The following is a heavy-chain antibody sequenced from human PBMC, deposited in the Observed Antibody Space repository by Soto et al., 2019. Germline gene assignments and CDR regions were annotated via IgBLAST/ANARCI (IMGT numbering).Heavy chain of an antibody. CDR3: RDVPAL. CDR2: IYHSGST. V-gene: IGHV4-30-2*01. CDR1: GGSISSGGYS. D-gene: IGHD2-2*01. J-gene: IGHJ2*01. Sequence: SETLSLTYAVSGGSISSGGYSWSWIRQPPGKGLEWIGYIYHSGSTYYNPSLKSRVTISVDTSKNQFSLKLSSVTAAYTSVYYRRDVPALWARGT.